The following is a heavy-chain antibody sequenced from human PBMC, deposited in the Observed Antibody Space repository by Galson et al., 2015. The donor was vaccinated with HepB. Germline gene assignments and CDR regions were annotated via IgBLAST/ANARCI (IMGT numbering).Heavy chain of an antibody. CDR1: GFTFSSYA. V-gene: IGHV3-30*04. J-gene: IGHJ4*02. CDR2: ISYDGSNK. CDR3: AREAAALGRGWYPVLSY. Sequence: SLRLSCAASGFTFSSYAMHWVRQAPGKGLEWVAVISYDGSNKYYADSVKGRFTISRDNSKNTLYLQMNSLRAEDTAVYYCAREAAALGRGWYPVLSYWGQGTLVTVSS. D-gene: IGHD6-19*01.